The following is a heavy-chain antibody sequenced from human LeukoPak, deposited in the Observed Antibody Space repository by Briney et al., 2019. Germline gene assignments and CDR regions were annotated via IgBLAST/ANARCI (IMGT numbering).Heavy chain of an antibody. D-gene: IGHD3-3*01. CDR3: ARGRFLEWLLSGAFDI. V-gene: IGHV1-69*13. J-gene: IGHJ3*02. CDR1: GYTFTSHY. Sequence: SVKVSCKASGYTFTSHYIHWVRQAPGQGREWMGGIIPIFGTANYAQKFQGRVTITADESTSTAYMELSSLRSEDTAVYYCARGRFLEWLLSGAFDIWGQGTMVTVSS. CDR2: IIPIFGTA.